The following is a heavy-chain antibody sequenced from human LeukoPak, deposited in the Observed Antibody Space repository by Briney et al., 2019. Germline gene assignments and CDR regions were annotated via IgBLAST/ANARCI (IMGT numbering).Heavy chain of an antibody. Sequence: GGSRRLSCAGSGFGFSGYGMNGVGQTQGRGRRGGAFIRYDGSTKDYADSVRGRFTISRDNSKNTLYLQMNSLRDEDTAVYYCAPSILGVAPPGGGANYWGQGTLVTVSS. CDR2: IRYDGSTK. J-gene: IGHJ4*02. D-gene: IGHD3-3*01. CDR3: APSILGVAPPGGGANY. V-gene: IGHV3-30*02. CDR1: GFGFSGYG.